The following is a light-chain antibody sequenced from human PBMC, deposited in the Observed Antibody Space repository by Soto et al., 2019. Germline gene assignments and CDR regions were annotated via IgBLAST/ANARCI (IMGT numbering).Light chain of an antibody. Sequence: DIQMTQYPSSLSASVGDRVAITCLASQSISTYLNWYQQKPGKAPKVLIYAASNLQSGVPPRFSGSGSGTDFTLTISSLQPEDVATYFCQQSYRTPITFGQGTRLDIK. J-gene: IGKJ5*01. CDR3: QQSYRTPIT. CDR1: QSISTY. CDR2: AAS. V-gene: IGKV1-39*01.